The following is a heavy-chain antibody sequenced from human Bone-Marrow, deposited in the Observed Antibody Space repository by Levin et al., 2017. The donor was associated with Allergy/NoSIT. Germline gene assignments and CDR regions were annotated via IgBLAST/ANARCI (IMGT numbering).Heavy chain of an antibody. J-gene: IGHJ4*02. V-gene: IGHV3-53*01. CDR2: IYSGGTT. CDR1: GFTVNSGH. D-gene: IGHD6-13*01. Sequence: PGGSLRLSCEVSGFTVNSGHMSWVRQAPGKGLEWVSVIYSGGTTFYAESVKGRFTISRDISKNTLYLQMDSLRTEDTAVYYCAAAAGVLFTVFQFDFWGQGTLVTVSS. CDR3: AAAAGVLFTVFQFDF.